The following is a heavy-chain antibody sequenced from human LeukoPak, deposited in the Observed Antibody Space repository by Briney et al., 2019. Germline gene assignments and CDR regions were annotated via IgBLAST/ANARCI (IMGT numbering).Heavy chain of an antibody. CDR2: IYYTGST. CDR3: ASVRGYSSGWYASGFDP. Sequence: SETLSLTCAVSGDSISGAGYSWSWIRQPPGKGPEWIGSIYYTGSTNYNPSLKSRVTISLDTSKNQFSLKLTSVTAADTAVYYCASVRGYSSGWYASGFDPWGQGTLVTVSS. V-gene: IGHV4-39*07. J-gene: IGHJ5*02. CDR1: GDSISGAGYS. D-gene: IGHD6-19*01.